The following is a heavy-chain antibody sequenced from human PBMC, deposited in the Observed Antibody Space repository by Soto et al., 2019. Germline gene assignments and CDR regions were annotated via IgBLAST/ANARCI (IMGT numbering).Heavy chain of an antibody. CDR1: GYTFTDYG. CDR3: ARISQSDFWSGYYYFFDY. Sequence: QVHLVQSGAEVEKPGASVKVSCKASGYTFTDYGISWVRQAPGQGLQWMGWITAFNGNTKYAQQFQGRVTMTTDTSTSTAYMELRSLESDDTAVYYCARISQSDFWSGYYYFFDYWGREPWSPSPQ. CDR2: ITAFNGNT. J-gene: IGHJ4*02. D-gene: IGHD3-3*01. V-gene: IGHV1-18*01.